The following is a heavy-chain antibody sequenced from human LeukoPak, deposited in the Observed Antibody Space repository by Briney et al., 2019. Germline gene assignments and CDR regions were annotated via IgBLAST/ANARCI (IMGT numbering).Heavy chain of an antibody. Sequence: ASVKVSCKASGYTFTGYYMHWVRQASGQGLEWMGWINPNSGGTNYAQKFQGRVTMTRDTSISTAYMELSRLRSDDTAVYYCARGPQVGATFFDPWGQGTLVTVSS. D-gene: IGHD1-26*01. J-gene: IGHJ5*02. V-gene: IGHV1-2*02. CDR1: GYTFTGYY. CDR3: ARGPQVGATFFDP. CDR2: INPNSGGT.